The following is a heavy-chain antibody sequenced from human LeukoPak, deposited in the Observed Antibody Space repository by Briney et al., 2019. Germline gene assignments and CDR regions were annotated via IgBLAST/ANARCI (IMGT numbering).Heavy chain of an antibody. V-gene: IGHV3-48*03. CDR1: GFTFSSYE. J-gene: IGHJ5*02. Sequence: PGGSLRLSCAASGFTFSSYEMNWVRQAPGKGLEWVSYISSSGSTTYYAESVKGRFTISRDNAKNSLYLQMNSLRAEDTAVYYCARESCDSRSCSWFDPWGQGALVTVSS. CDR2: ISSSGSTT. CDR3: ARESCDSRSCSWFDP. D-gene: IGHD6-13*01.